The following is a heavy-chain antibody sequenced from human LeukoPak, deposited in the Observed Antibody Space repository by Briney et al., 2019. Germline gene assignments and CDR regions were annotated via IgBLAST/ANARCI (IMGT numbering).Heavy chain of an antibody. V-gene: IGHV1-46*01. CDR3: ARSRRVRYCSNISCYAGFFEY. Sequence: ASVKVSCKASGYTFTNYYMHWVRQAPGQGLEWMGIINPNGGGTSYAQKFQGRVTITADESTSTAYMELSSLRSEDTAVYYCARSRRVRYCSNISCYAGFFEYWGQGTLVTVSS. J-gene: IGHJ4*02. CDR1: GYTFTNYY. D-gene: IGHD2-2*01. CDR2: INPNGGGT.